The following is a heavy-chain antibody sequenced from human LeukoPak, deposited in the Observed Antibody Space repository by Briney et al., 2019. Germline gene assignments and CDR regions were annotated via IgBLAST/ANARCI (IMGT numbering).Heavy chain of an antibody. V-gene: IGHV4-59*11. CDR1: GGSISSHY. J-gene: IGHJ3*02. Sequence: PSETLSVTCTHSGGSISSHYWRWIRQPPGEGLEWIGYIFYSGSTNYNPALKSRVTISVDTSTNQFSLKLSSVTAADTAVYYCAREPRQYYYDSSGYYVDAFDIWGQGTMVTVSS. D-gene: IGHD3-22*01. CDR3: AREPRQYYYDSSGYYVDAFDI. CDR2: IFYSGST.